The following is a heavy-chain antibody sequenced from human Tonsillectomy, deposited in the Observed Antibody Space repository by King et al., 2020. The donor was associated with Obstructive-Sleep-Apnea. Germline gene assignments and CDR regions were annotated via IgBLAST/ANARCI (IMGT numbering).Heavy chain of an antibody. Sequence: VQLQESGPGLVKPSETLSLTCTVSGDSISTSYYWSWIRQPPGKGREWIGGIYYSGSTYYNPSLKSRVTISVDTSKNKFSLNLSSVTAADTAVYYCARGPSLGEENDYWGQGTLVTVSS. J-gene: IGHJ4*02. CDR2: IYYSGST. D-gene: IGHD2-21*01. CDR1: GDSISTSYY. CDR3: ARGPSLGEENDY. V-gene: IGHV4-38-2*02.